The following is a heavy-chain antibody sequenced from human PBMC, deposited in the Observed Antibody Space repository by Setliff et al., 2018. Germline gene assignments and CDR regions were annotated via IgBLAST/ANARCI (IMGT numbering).Heavy chain of an antibody. CDR2: LNNYGTTI. CDR1: GFTFSTYG. V-gene: IGHV3-48*04. J-gene: IGHJ4*02. D-gene: IGHD6-25*01. CDR3: VRDTTSGWMLTN. Sequence: GGSLRLSCAASGFTFSTYGLNWVRQAPGKGLEWISYLNNYGTTIYYADSVRGRFTISRDNDRDSLYLQMNSLRAEDTAVYYCVRDTTSGWMLTNWGQGTLVTVSS.